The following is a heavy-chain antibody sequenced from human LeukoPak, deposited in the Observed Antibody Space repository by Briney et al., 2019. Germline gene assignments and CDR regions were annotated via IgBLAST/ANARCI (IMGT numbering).Heavy chain of an antibody. V-gene: IGHV3-48*01. D-gene: IGHD4-11*01. Sequence: GGSLRLSCAASGFTFNKYSMNWVRQAPGKGLEWVSYISSSSTTIYYADSVKGRFTMSRDNAKNSLYLQMNSLRAEDTAVYFCARGVTTVSPLDYWGQGTLVTVSS. CDR1: GFTFNKYS. CDR3: ARGVTTVSPLDY. CDR2: ISSSSTTI. J-gene: IGHJ4*02.